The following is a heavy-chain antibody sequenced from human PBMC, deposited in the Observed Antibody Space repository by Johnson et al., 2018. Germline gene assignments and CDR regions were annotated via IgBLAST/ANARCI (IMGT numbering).Heavy chain of an antibody. Sequence: VQLVESGGGLVQPGGSLRLSCAASGFTFSSYAMSWVRQAPGKGLEWVSAISGSGGSTYYADSVKGRFTISRDNSKNTLYLQMNSLRAEDTAVYYWARDLSRGGSGWDFCDYRDVWGKGTTVTVSS. CDR3: ARDLSRGGSGWDFCDYRDV. CDR1: GFTFSSYA. D-gene: IGHD6-19*01. V-gene: IGHV3-23*04. CDR2: ISGSGGST. J-gene: IGHJ6*03.